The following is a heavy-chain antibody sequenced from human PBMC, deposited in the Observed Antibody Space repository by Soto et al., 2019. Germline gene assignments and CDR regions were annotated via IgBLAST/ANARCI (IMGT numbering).Heavy chain of an antibody. D-gene: IGHD4-4*01. CDR2: IIPIFGTA. CDR1: GVTFSSYA. Sequence: SVKVSCKASGVTFSSYAISWVRQAPGQGLEWMGGIIPIFGTANYAQKFQGRVTITADESTSTAYMELSSLRSEDTAVYYCARGDGNSGASIYYYYGMDVWGQGTTVTVSS. J-gene: IGHJ6*02. CDR3: ARGDGNSGASIYYYYGMDV. V-gene: IGHV1-69*13.